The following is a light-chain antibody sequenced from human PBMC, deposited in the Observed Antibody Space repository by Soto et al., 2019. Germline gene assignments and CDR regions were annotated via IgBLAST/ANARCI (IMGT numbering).Light chain of an antibody. V-gene: IGLV2-23*01. CDR1: SRDVGSYNL. Sequence: QSALTQPASVSGSPGQSITFSCTGTSRDVGSYNLVSWYQQHPGKAPKLMIYEGSKRPSGVSNRFSGAKSGNTASLTISGLQAEDEADYYCCSYAGSSTLVFGGGTKLTVL. CDR3: CSYAGSSTLV. J-gene: IGLJ3*02. CDR2: EGS.